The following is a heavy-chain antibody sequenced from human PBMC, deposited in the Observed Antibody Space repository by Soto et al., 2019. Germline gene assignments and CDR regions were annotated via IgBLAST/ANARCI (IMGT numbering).Heavy chain of an antibody. J-gene: IGHJ3*02. D-gene: IGHD3-3*01. CDR1: GFTFSDHY. CDR2: TRNKANSYTT. Sequence: GGSLRLSCAASGFTFSDHYMDWVRQAPGKGLEWVGRTRNKANSYTTEYAASVKGIFTISRDDSKNSLYLQMNSLKTEDTAVYYCARDHRITIFGVVIHDAFDIWGQGTMVAVAS. V-gene: IGHV3-72*01. CDR3: ARDHRITIFGVVIHDAFDI.